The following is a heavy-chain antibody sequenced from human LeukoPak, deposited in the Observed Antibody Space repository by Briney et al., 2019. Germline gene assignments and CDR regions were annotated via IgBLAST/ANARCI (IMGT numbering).Heavy chain of an antibody. V-gene: IGHV3-48*04. Sequence: PGGSLRLSCAASGFTFSSYSMNWVRQAPGKGLEWVSYISSSGSTIYYADSVKGRFTISRDNAKNSLYLQMNSLRAEDTAVYYCARDASRRVGATIPGFDYWGQGTLVTVSS. CDR2: ISSSGSTI. CDR1: GFTFSSYS. CDR3: ARDASRRVGATIPGFDY. J-gene: IGHJ4*02. D-gene: IGHD1-26*01.